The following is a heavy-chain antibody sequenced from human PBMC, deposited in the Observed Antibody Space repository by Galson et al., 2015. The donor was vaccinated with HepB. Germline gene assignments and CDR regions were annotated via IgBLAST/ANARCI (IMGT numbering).Heavy chain of an antibody. Sequence: CATSGDSVSTNSAAWFWIRQSPSRGLEWLGRTYYRSKWYHDYAASVKSRIIINPDTSKNQFSLQLNSVTPDDTAVYYCARVPEVEVNRGYFDFWGQGTLVTVSS. D-gene: IGHD3-22*01. J-gene: IGHJ4*02. CDR1: GDSVSTNSAA. V-gene: IGHV6-1*01. CDR3: ARVPEVEVNRGYFDF. CDR2: TYYRSKWYH.